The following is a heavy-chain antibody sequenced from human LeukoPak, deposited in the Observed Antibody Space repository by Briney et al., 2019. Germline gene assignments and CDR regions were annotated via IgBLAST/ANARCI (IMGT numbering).Heavy chain of an antibody. Sequence: PGGSLRLSCAASGFTFSSYGMHWVRQAPGKGLEWAAVISYDGSNKYYADSVKGRFTISRDNSKNTLYLQMNSLRAEDTAVYYCAKGRVNGGYDFGAFDIWGQGTLVTVSS. CDR2: ISYDGSNK. CDR1: GFTFSSYG. D-gene: IGHD5-12*01. CDR3: AKGRVNGGYDFGAFDI. V-gene: IGHV3-30*18. J-gene: IGHJ3*02.